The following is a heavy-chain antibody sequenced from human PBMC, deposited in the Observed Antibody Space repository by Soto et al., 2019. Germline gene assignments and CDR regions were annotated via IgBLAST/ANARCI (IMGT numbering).Heavy chain of an antibody. CDR1: GGSISSGGYY. CDR3: ARATMGSFDY. V-gene: IGHV4-31*03. CDR2: IYYIGST. Sequence: QVQLQESGPGLVKPSQTLSLTCTVSGGSISSGGYYWSWIRQHPGKGLEGIGYIYYIGSTYYNPSLKSRGTISVDTSKNQFSLKLSSVTAADTAVYYCARATMGSFDYWGQGTLVTVSS. D-gene: IGHD1-1*01. J-gene: IGHJ4*02.